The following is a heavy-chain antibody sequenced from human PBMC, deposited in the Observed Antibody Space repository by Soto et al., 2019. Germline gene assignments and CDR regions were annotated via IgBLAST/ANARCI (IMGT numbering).Heavy chain of an antibody. CDR1: GFTFSNYA. V-gene: IGHV3-23*01. CDR2: VIGGGGNT. D-gene: IGHD5-12*01. Sequence: EVQLLESGGALIQPGGSLRLSCAASGFTFSNYAMSWVRQAPGKGLEWVSTVIGGGGNTHYADSVKGRFTISRDNSKSTLYLQMNSLRADDTAVYYCAKRSGYTGYDYYLDSWGQGALVTVSS. CDR3: AKRSGYTGYDYYLDS. J-gene: IGHJ4*02.